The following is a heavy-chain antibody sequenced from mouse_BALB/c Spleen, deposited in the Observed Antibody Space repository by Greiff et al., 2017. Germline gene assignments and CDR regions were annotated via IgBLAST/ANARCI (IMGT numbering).Heavy chain of an antibody. J-gene: IGHJ2*01. V-gene: IGHV1-77*01. Sequence: QVHVKQSGPELVKPGASVKMSCKASGYTFTDYVISWVKQRTGQGLEWIGEIYPGSGSTYYNEKFKGKATLTADKSSNTAYMQLSSLTSEDSAVYFCAGTTVVATPFDYWGQGTTLTVSS. CDR2: IYPGSGST. CDR3: AGTTVVATPFDY. D-gene: IGHD1-1*01. CDR1: GYTFTDYV.